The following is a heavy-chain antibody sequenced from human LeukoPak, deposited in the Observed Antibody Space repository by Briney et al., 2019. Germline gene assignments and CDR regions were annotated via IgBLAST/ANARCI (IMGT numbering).Heavy chain of an antibody. CDR3: ARQWYEDTAMVDY. J-gene: IGHJ4*02. Sequence: GESLKISCKASGHSFTSYWIGWVRQMPGKGLEWMGIIHPSDSETLYSPSFQGQVTISADNSITTAYLQWSSLKVSDTAMYYCARQWYEDTAMVDYWGQGTLVTVSS. V-gene: IGHV5-51*01. CDR2: IHPSDSET. D-gene: IGHD5-18*01. CDR1: GHSFTSYW.